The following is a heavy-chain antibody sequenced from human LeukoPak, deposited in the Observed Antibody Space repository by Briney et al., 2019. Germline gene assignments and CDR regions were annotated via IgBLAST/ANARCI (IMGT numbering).Heavy chain of an antibody. J-gene: IGHJ6*03. CDR3: AKDQVPMDV. CDR2: VHYDGSKI. Sequence: GGSLRLSCAASGFTFSTYGMHWVRQAPGKGLEWVAYVHYDGSKIYYTDSVKGRFTISRDNSKHTAYLQMSSLTTDDAGVYYCAKDQVPMDVWGKGTTVTVSS. CDR1: GFTFSTYG. V-gene: IGHV3-30*02.